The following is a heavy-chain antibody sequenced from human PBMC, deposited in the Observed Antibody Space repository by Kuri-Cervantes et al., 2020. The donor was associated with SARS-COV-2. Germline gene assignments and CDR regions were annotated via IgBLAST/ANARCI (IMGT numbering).Heavy chain of an antibody. D-gene: IGHD2-8*02. Sequence: GGSLRLSCAASGFTFSSYAMHWVRQAPGKGLEWVAVISYDGSNKYYADSVKGRFTISRDNSKNTLYLQMNSLRAEDTAVYYCAKSLSASSWSFDSWGQGTLVTVSS. CDR3: AKSLSASSWSFDS. CDR2: ISYDGSNK. J-gene: IGHJ5*01. V-gene: IGHV3-30-3*02. CDR1: GFTFSSYA.